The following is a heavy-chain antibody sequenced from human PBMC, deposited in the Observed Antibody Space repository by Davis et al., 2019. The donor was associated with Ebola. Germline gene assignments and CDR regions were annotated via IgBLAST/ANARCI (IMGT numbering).Heavy chain of an antibody. D-gene: IGHD1-26*01. CDR1: GFTFSNYA. CDR2: ISDSGINT. V-gene: IGHV3-23*01. Sequence: GESLKISCAASGFTFSNYAMSWVRQAPGTGLEWVSGISDSGINTHYADSVKGRFTISRDNSKNTLYLQMNSLRAEDTAVYYCAKAGHCGNYCSFDSWGQGTLVTVSS. J-gene: IGHJ4*02. CDR3: AKAGHCGNYCSFDS.